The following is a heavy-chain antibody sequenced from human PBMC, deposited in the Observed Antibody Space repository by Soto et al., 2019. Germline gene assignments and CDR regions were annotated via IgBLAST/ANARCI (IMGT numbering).Heavy chain of an antibody. V-gene: IGHV3-30-3*01. CDR1: GFTFSSYA. Sequence: VQLVESGGGLVQPGGSLRLSCAASGFTFSSYAMHWVRQAPGKGLEWVAVISYDGSNKYYADSVKGRFTISRDNSKNTLYLQMNSLRAEDTAVYYCARDTRLRFLEWLSHGAFDIWGQGTMVTVSS. D-gene: IGHD3-3*01. CDR3: ARDTRLRFLEWLSHGAFDI. CDR2: ISYDGSNK. J-gene: IGHJ3*02.